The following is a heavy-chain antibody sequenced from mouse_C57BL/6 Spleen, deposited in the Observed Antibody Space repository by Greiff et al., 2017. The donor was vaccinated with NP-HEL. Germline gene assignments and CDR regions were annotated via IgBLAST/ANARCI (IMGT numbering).Heavy chain of an antibody. CDR2: IYPGDGDT. V-gene: IGHV1-80*01. CDR1: GYAFSSYW. D-gene: IGHD1-2*01. J-gene: IGHJ2*01. CDR3: ARSSYYGLDY. Sequence: VQGVESGAELVKPGASVKISCKASGYAFSSYWMNWVKQRPGKGLEWIGQIYPGDGDTNYNGKFKGKATLTADKSSSTAYMQLSSLTSEDSAVYFCARSSYYGLDYWGQGTTLTVSS.